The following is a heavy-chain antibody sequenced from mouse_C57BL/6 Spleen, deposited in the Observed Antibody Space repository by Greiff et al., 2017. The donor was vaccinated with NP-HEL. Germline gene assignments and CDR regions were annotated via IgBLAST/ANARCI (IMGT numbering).Heavy chain of an antibody. J-gene: IGHJ2*01. CDR1: GYTFTSYG. Sequence: VQGVESGAELARPGASVKLSCKASGYTFTSYGISWVKQRTGQGLEWIGEIYPRSGNTYYNEKFKGKATLTADKSSSTAYMELRSLTSEDSAVYFCASRVTTVGFDYWGQGTTLTVSS. CDR3: ASRVTTVGFDY. V-gene: IGHV1-81*01. CDR2: IYPRSGNT. D-gene: IGHD1-1*01.